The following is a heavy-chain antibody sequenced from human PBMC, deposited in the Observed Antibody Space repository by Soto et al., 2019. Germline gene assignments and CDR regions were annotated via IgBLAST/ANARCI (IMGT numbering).Heavy chain of an antibody. CDR2: IYHSGST. D-gene: IGHD1-1*01. Sequence: PSETLSLTCAVSGGSISSSNWWSWVRQPPGKGLEWIGEIYHSGSTNYNPSLKSRVTISVDKSKNQFSLKLSSVTAADTAVYYCARDHLSDNARGGFDPWGQGTLVTVSS. CDR1: GGSISSSNW. V-gene: IGHV4-4*02. CDR3: ARDHLSDNARGGFDP. J-gene: IGHJ5*02.